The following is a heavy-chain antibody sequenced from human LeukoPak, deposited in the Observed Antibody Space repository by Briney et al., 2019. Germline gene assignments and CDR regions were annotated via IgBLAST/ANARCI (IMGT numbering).Heavy chain of an antibody. Sequence: SETLSLTCTVSGGSISSYYWSWIRQPPGKGLEWIGYIYYSGSTNYNPSLKSRVTISVDTSKNQFSLKLSSVTAADTAVYYCAREAAEYYYDSSGYYYFYYYYCMDVWGKGTTVTVAS. CDR1: GGSISSYY. J-gene: IGHJ6*03. CDR2: IYYSGST. V-gene: IGHV4-59*01. CDR3: AREAAEYYYDSSGYYYFYYYYCMDV. D-gene: IGHD3-22*01.